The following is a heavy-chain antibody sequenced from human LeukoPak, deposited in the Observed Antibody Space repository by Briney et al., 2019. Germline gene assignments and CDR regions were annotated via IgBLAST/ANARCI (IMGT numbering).Heavy chain of an antibody. CDR2: ISSSSSYI. CDR1: GFTFSSYS. Sequence: GGSLRLSCAASGFTFSSYSMNWVRQAPGKGLEWVSSISSSSSYIYYADSVKGRFTISRDNAKNSLYLQMNSLRAEDTAVYYCARDEGMGTTKRGFDSWGQGTLVTVSS. J-gene: IGHJ4*02. CDR3: ARDEGMGTTKRGFDS. V-gene: IGHV3-21*01. D-gene: IGHD5-24*01.